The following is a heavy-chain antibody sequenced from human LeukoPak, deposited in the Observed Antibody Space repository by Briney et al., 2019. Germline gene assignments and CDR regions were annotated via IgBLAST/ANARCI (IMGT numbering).Heavy chain of an antibody. CDR2: ISGSGGST. CDR1: GFTFSSYA. Sequence: GGSLRLSCAASGFTFSSYAMSWVRQAPGKGLEWDSAISGSGGSTYYADSVKGRFTISRDNSKNTLYLQMNSLRAEDTAVYYCANSGWYVGEYSQHWGQGTLVTVSS. D-gene: IGHD6-19*01. J-gene: IGHJ1*01. CDR3: ANSGWYVGEYSQH. V-gene: IGHV3-23*01.